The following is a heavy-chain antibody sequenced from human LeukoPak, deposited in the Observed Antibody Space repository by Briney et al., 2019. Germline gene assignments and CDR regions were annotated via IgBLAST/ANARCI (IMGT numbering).Heavy chain of an antibody. J-gene: IGHJ4*02. CDR2: ISAYNGNT. V-gene: IGHV1-18*01. Sequence: ASVKVSFTASGYTFTSYGISWGRQAPGQGVEWMGWISAYNGNTNYSQKLQGRVTMTTDTSTSTAYMELRSLRSDDTAVYYCARDWDIVVVPAAKSVDYWGQGTLVTVSS. CDR3: ARDWDIVVVPAAKSVDY. D-gene: IGHD2-2*01. CDR1: GYTFTSYG.